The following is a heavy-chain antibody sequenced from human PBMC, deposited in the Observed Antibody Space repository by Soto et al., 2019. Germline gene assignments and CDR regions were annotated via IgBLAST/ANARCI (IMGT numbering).Heavy chain of an antibody. CDR3: ASHIVCGYYYFFPLFFDY. V-gene: IGHV4-39*01. CDR1: GGSISSSSYY. Sequence: PSETLSLSCTVSGGSISSSSYYWGWIRQPPGKGLEWIGSIYYSGSTYYNPSLKSRVTISVDTSKNQFSLKLSSVTAADTAVYYCASHIVCGYYYFFPLFFDYCGQGTLVTVSS. D-gene: IGHD5-12*01. CDR2: IYYSGST. J-gene: IGHJ4*02.